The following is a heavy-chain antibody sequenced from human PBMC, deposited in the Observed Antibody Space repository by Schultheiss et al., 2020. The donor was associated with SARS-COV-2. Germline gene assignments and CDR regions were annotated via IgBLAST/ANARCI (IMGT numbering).Heavy chain of an antibody. J-gene: IGHJ6*02. CDR3: ARGMFSILDV. V-gene: IGHV4-59*01. Sequence: ESLKISCAASGFTFSDYYMSWIRQPPGKGLEWIGYIYNSGSTNYNPSLKSRVTIPVDTSKNQFFLKLTSVTAADTAVYYCARGMFSILDVWGQGTKVTVSS. CDR2: IYNSGST. D-gene: IGHD3-10*02. CDR1: GFTFSDYY.